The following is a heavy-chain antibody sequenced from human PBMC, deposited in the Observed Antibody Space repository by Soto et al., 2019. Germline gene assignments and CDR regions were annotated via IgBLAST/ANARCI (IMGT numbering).Heavy chain of an antibody. CDR1: GGSISSSTW. D-gene: IGHD4-17*01. CDR3: ARDTGPQAYDDGDYYYYYGMDV. J-gene: IGHJ6*02. Sequence: QVQLQESGPGLVKPSGTLSLTCAVSGGSISSSTWWSWVRQPPGKGLEWIGEIYHSGNTNYNPSLKSRVTISVDKSENQFSLKLSSVTAADTAVYYCARDTGPQAYDDGDYYYYYGMDVWGQGTTVTVSS. CDR2: IYHSGNT. V-gene: IGHV4-4*02.